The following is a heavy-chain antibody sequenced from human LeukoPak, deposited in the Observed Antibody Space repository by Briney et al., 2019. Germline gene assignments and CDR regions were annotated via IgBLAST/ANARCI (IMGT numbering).Heavy chain of an antibody. CDR1: GFTFSSYA. CDR2: ISYDGSNK. D-gene: IGHD6-13*01. Sequence: GGSLRLSCAASGFTFSSYAMHWVRQAPGKGLEWVAGISYDGSNKYYADSVKGRFTISRDNSKSTLYLQMNTLRPEDTAVYYCAKALAAAGHEYFQYWGQGTLVTVSS. V-gene: IGHV3-30*18. CDR3: AKALAAAGHEYFQY. J-gene: IGHJ1*01.